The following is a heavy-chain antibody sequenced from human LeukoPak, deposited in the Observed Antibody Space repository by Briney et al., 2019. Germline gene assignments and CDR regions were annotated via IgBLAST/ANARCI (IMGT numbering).Heavy chain of an antibody. D-gene: IGHD2-2*01. Sequence: PGGSLGLSCAASGFTFDDYGMSWVRQAPGKGLEWVSGINWNGGSTGYADSVKGRFTISRDNAKNSLYLQMNSLRAEDTALYYCARGRVVPAAKYFDYWGQGTLVTVSS. CDR2: INWNGGST. CDR1: GFTFDDYG. V-gene: IGHV3-20*04. J-gene: IGHJ4*02. CDR3: ARGRVVPAAKYFDY.